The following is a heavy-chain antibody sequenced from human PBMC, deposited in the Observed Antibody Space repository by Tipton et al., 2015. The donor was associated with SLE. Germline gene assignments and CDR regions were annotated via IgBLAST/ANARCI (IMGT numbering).Heavy chain of an antibody. J-gene: IGHJ3*01. CDR1: GASISSGTYF. CDR3: VENGWYCLEV. V-gene: IGHV4-61*02. CDR2: IYTSGST. Sequence: GLVKPSETLSLTCTVSGASISSGTYFWSWIRQSAGKGLEWIGRIYTSGSTKYNPSLKSRVTILVDKSKNQFSLNLNSVTAADTALYSCVENGWYCLEVWGQGIMVTVSS. D-gene: IGHD6-19*01.